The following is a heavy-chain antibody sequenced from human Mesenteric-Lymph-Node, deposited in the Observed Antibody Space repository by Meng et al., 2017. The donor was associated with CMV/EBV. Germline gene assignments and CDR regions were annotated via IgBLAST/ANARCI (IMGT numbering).Heavy chain of an antibody. CDR2: INHSGST. D-gene: IGHD4-23*01. CDR3: ARHQRWLKSEGGFNY. Sequence: QLPVRRWGSRLLKPSGTLSPTCAVYCGSFMGYYWSWIRQPPGKGMEWIGEINHSGSTNYNPSLKSRVTISVDTSKNQFSLKLSSVTAADTAVYYCARHQRWLKSEGGFNYWGQGTLVTVSS. J-gene: IGHJ4*02. V-gene: IGHV4-34*01. CDR1: CGSFMGYY.